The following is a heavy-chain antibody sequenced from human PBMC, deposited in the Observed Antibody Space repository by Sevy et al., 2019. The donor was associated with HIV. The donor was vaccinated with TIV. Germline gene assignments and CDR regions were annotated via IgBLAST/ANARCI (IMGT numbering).Heavy chain of an antibody. D-gene: IGHD6-13*01. CDR3: ARRVRSDDAFDI. CDR1: GFTFSSYS. J-gene: IGHJ3*02. V-gene: IGHV3-48*01. CDR2: ISSSGRTI. Sequence: GGSLRLSCAASGFTFSSYSMNWVRQAPGKGLEWVSYISSSGRTIYYADSVKGRFTISRDNAKNSLYLQMNSLRAEDTAVYYCARRVRSDDAFDICGQGTMVTVSS.